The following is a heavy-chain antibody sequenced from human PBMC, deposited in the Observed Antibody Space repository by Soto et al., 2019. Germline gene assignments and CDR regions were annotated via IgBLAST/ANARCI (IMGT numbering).Heavy chain of an antibody. J-gene: IGHJ4*02. CDR3: ASGKSGSYDF. Sequence: EVQLVESGGGLVKPGGSLRLSCAASEFTFSSYALNWVRQAPGKGLEWVSSISGCGTYIYYADSVKGRFTISRDNAKNSLYLQMNSLRADDTAVYYCASGKSGSYDFWGQGTLVTVSS. V-gene: IGHV3-21*01. CDR2: ISGCGTYI. D-gene: IGHD1-26*01. CDR1: EFTFSSYA.